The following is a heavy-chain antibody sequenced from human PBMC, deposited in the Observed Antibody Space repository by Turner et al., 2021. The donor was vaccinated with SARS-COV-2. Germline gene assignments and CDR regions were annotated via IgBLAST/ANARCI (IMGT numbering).Heavy chain of an antibody. V-gene: IGHV3-23*01. CDR2: ISGSGGST. CDR1: GFTFSSYA. J-gene: IGHJ6*02. Sequence: EVPLLESGGGLVQPGGSLRLSCADSGFTFSSYAMSWVRQAPGKGLEWVSAISGSGGSTFYADSVKGRFTISRDNSKNTLYLQMNILRAEDTAVYYCAKAPPRPEQYHYYYYGMDVWGQGTTVTVSS. CDR3: AKAPPRPEQYHYYYYGMDV. D-gene: IGHD6-19*01.